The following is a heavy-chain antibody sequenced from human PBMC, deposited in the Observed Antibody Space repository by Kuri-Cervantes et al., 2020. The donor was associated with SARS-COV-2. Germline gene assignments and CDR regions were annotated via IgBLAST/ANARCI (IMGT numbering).Heavy chain of an antibody. CDR3: ARHSITVFGALTAPFDS. J-gene: IGHJ5*01. CDR2: IYPGDSDT. CDR1: GYSFTSYW. V-gene: IGHV5-51*01. Sequence: KVSCKGSGYSFTSYWIGWVRQMPGKGPEWMGVIYPGDSDTRYSPSFQGQVTISADKSISTAYLQWSSLKASDTAMYYCARHSITVFGALTAPFDSWGQGTLVTVSS. D-gene: IGHD3-3*01.